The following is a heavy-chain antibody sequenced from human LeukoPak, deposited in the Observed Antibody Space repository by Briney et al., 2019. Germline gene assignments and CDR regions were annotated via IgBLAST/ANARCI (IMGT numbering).Heavy chain of an antibody. J-gene: IGHJ5*02. D-gene: IGHD3-10*01. CDR3: ARGLTYYYGSGSFYRWFDP. Sequence: PSETLSLTCTVSGGSISGYYWSWIRQPPGKGLEWIGEIYHSGSTNYNPSLKSRVTISVDTSKNQFSLKLSSVTAADTAVYYCARGLTYYYGSGSFYRWFDPWGQRTLVTVSS. CDR2: IYHSGST. V-gene: IGHV4-34*01. CDR1: GGSISGYY.